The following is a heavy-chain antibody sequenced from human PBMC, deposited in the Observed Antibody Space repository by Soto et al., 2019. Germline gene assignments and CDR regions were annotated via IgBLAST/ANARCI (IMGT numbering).Heavy chain of an antibody. CDR1: GGTFSSYA. V-gene: IGHV1-69*05. J-gene: IGHJ4*02. Sequence: QVQLVQSGAEVKKPGSSVKVSCEASGGTFSSYAFSWVRQAPGQGLEWRGGIIPIFGTANYAQKFKGRVTITPDESTRTAYMELSSLRSEDTDVYYCARVRVRFLEWLGSEGWGQGTLVTVSS. CDR3: ARVRVRFLEWLGSEG. D-gene: IGHD3-3*01. CDR2: IIPIFGTA.